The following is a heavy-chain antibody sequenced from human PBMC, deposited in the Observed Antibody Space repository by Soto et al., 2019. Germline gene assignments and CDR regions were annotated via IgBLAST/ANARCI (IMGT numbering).Heavy chain of an antibody. J-gene: IGHJ4*02. D-gene: IGHD3-10*01. Sequence: PGGSLRLSCAASGFVFGNYAMSWVRQAPGKGLECVSVMSGSGDYIFYADSVKGRFTISRDNSKNTLHLQMSNLTVADTAVYYCAKRLYGLYFDFWGQGSLVTSPQ. CDR2: MSGSGDYI. CDR3: AKRLYGLYFDF. V-gene: IGHV3-23*01. CDR1: GFVFGNYA.